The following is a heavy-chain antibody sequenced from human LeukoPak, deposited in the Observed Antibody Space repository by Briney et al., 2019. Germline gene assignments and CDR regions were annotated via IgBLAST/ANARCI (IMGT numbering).Heavy chain of an antibody. J-gene: IGHJ6*02. Sequence: GRSLRLSCAASGFTFSSYGMHWVRQAPGKGLEWVAVISYDGSNKYYADSVKGRFTISRDNSKNTLYLQMNSLRAEDTAVYYCAKDKWVYYDFWSGLDYGMDVWGQGTTVTVSS. CDR2: ISYDGSNK. V-gene: IGHV3-30*18. CDR1: GFTFSSYG. D-gene: IGHD3-3*01. CDR3: AKDKWVYYDFWSGLDYGMDV.